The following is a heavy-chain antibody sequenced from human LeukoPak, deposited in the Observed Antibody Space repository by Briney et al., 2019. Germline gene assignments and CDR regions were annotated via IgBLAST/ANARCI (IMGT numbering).Heavy chain of an antibody. V-gene: IGHV3-48*03. J-gene: IGHJ4*02. CDR3: ARSARGYSRDY. D-gene: IGHD2-21*01. Sequence: SFISTGVNTVYSAVSVKGRFTISRDNAKNSLYLQVNSLRAEDTAVYYCARSARGYSRDYWGQGTLVTVSS. CDR2: ISTGVNTV.